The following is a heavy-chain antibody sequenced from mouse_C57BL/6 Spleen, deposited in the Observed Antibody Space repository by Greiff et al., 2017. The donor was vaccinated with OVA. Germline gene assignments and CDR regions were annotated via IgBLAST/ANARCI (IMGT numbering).Heavy chain of an antibody. CDR3: ARALTGTVDY. V-gene: IGHV1-69*01. CDR1: GYTFTSYW. J-gene: IGHJ2*01. CDR2: IDPSDSYT. Sequence: QVQLQQPGAELVMPGASVKLSCKASGYTFTSYWMHWVKQRPGQGLEWIGEIDPSDSYTNYNQKFKGKSTLTVDKSSSTAYMQLSSLTSEDSAVYYCARALTGTVDYWGQGTTLTVSS. D-gene: IGHD4-1*01.